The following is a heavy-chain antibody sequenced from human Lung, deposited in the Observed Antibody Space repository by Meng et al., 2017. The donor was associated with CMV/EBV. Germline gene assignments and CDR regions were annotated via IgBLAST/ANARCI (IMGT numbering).Heavy chain of an antibody. J-gene: IGHJ4*02. Sequence: SETXSLTCTVSGASVSSYTNYWSWIRQSPGKGLEWIGYIYYTGSTKYTPSLKSRITMSVDTSKNHFSLKLSSVTAADTAVYYCARVHYDISTGYQFDLWCQGTLVTVSS. CDR1: GASVSSYTNY. V-gene: IGHV4-61*03. CDR2: IYYTGST. D-gene: IGHD3-9*01. CDR3: ARVHYDISTGYQFDL.